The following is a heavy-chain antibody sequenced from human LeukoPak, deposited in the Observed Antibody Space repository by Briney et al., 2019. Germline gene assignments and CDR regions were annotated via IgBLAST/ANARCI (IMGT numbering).Heavy chain of an antibody. Sequence: QPGRSLRLSCAASGFTFDDYAMHWVRQAPGKGLEWVSGISWNSGSIGYVDSVKGRFTISRDNAKNSLYLQMNSLRAEDTALYYCAKDQDIVDYYGMDVWGQGTTVTVSS. CDR3: AKDQDIVDYYGMDV. CDR2: ISWNSGSI. J-gene: IGHJ6*02. CDR1: GFTFDDYA. V-gene: IGHV3-9*01. D-gene: IGHD2-15*01.